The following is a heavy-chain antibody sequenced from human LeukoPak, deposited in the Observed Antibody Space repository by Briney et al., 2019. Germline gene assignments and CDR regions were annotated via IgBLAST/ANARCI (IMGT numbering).Heavy chain of an antibody. CDR2: IYSGGSI. CDR1: GLTVSSY. J-gene: IGHJ4*02. CDR3: ARPPYGGVDY. Sequence: GGSLRLSCAASGLTVSSYMSWVRQAPGKGLEWFSVIYSGGSIYYADSVKGRFTISRDKSKNTLYLQMNSLRAEDTAVYYCARPPYGGVDYWGQGTLVTVSS. V-gene: IGHV3-66*04. D-gene: IGHD4-23*01.